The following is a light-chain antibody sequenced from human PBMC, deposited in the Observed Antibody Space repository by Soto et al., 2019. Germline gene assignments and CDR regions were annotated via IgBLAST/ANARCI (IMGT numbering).Light chain of an antibody. CDR1: RSDVGGFNF. Sequence: QSALTQPASVSGSPGQSITISCTGTRSDVGGFNFVSWYQQHPGKAPKVLIYDVSDRPSGVSNRFSGSKSGNTASLTISGLQAEDEADSYCSSYTSISTYVFGTGTKLTVL. CDR2: DVS. J-gene: IGLJ1*01. V-gene: IGLV2-14*01. CDR3: SSYTSISTYV.